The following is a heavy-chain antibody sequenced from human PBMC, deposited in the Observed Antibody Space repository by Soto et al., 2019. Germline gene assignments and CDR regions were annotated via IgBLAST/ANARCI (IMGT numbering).Heavy chain of an antibody. CDR2: ISGTASRT. Sequence: QSGGSLRLSCAGSGFTPTTTPLSWVRQPPGKGLEWVTTISGTASRTYYVDSVKGRFFISRDNSKNTVTLQMNNLTVDDTAVYYCATSFRYFDNWGQGTRVTVSS. CDR1: GFTPTTTP. J-gene: IGHJ4*02. CDR3: ATSFRYFDN. D-gene: IGHD3-9*01. V-gene: IGHV3-23*01.